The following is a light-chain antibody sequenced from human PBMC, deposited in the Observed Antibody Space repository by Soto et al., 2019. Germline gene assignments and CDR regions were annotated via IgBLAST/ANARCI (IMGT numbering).Light chain of an antibody. CDR2: GTS. J-gene: IGKJ5*01. Sequence: DIVLTQPPGTLSLSPGEGATLSCKASQEISSSYVAWYQQTPGQAPRLLIYGTSNRGTGIPDRFRGSGSGTDFTLTISRVDPADFALYYCQQHDILPITFGQGTRLEIK. CDR3: QQHDILPIT. CDR1: QEISSSY. V-gene: IGKV3-20*01.